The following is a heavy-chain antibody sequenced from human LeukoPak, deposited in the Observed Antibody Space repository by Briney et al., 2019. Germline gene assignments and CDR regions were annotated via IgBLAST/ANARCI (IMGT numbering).Heavy chain of an antibody. D-gene: IGHD5-18*01. CDR3: ARAEAGIQLWSLYYYGMDV. CDR2: ISSSSSYI. J-gene: IGHJ6*02. CDR1: GFTFSSYS. Sequence: GGSLRLSCAASGFTFSSYSMNWVRPAPGKGLEWVSSISSSSSYIYYADSVKGRFTISRDNAKNSLYLQMNSLRAEDTAVYYCARAEAGIQLWSLYYYGMDVWGQGTTVTVSS. V-gene: IGHV3-21*01.